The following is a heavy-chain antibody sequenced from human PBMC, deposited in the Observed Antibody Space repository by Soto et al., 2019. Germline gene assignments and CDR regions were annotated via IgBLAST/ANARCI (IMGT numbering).Heavy chain of an antibody. J-gene: IGHJ6*02. V-gene: IGHV5-51*01. CDR2: IYPGDSDT. Sequence: PGESLKISCKGSGYTFTNYWIGWVRQMPGKGLEWMGIIYPGDSDTKYNPSFQGQVTISADKSITTTYLQWSSLKASDAAIYYCAASIFYYGMDVWGQGTTVTVSS. CDR3: AASIFYYGMDV. CDR1: GYTFTNYW.